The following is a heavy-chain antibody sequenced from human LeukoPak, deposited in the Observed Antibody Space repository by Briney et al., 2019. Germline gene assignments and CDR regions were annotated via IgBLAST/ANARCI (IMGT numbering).Heavy chain of an antibody. CDR1: GFTFSNAW. V-gene: IGHV3-15*01. Sequence: PGGSLRLSCAASGFTFSNAWMNWVRQAPGKGLEWVGRIKSKTDGGTTDYAAPVKGRFTISRDDSKNTLYLQINSLKTEDTAVYYCSTVRYSSSWAANDYWGQGTLVTVSS. D-gene: IGHD2-2*01. CDR3: STVRYSSSWAANDY. J-gene: IGHJ4*02. CDR2: IKSKTDGGTT.